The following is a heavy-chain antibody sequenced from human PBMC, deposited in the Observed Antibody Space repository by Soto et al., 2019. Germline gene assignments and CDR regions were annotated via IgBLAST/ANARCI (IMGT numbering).Heavy chain of an antibody. D-gene: IGHD4-17*01. V-gene: IGHV4-59*01. CDR2: VYYSGGT. Sequence: SETLSLTCTVSNDSISSYYWSWIRQPPGKGLEWIGYVYYSGGTKYNPSLKSRLTMSLDMSKKQFSLRLTSVTAADTAVYFCARTTRMTTMIDYWGQGTLVTVSS. CDR3: ARTTRMTTMIDY. J-gene: IGHJ4*02. CDR1: NDSISSYY.